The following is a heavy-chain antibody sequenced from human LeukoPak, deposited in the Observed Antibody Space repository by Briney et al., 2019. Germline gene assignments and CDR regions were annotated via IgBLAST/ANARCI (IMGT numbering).Heavy chain of an antibody. CDR2: IIPIFGTA. V-gene: IGHV1-69*05. CDR1: GGTFSSYA. J-gene: IGHJ6*03. Sequence: ASVKVSCKASGGTFSSYATSWVRQAPGQGLEWMGRIIPIFGTANYAQKYQGRVTITTDESTSTAYMELSSLRSEDTAVYYCARERTPEDTAMTYYYYYYMDVWGKGTTVTVSS. D-gene: IGHD5-18*01. CDR3: ARERTPEDTAMTYYYYYYMDV.